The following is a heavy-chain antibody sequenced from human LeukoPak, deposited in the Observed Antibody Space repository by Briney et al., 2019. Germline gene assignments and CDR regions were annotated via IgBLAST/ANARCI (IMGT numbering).Heavy chain of an antibody. Sequence: GASVKVSCKASGGTFSSYAISWVRQAPGQGLEWMGRIIPILGIANYAQKFQGRVTITADKSTSTAYMELSSLRSEDTAVYYCARVPVSRAGHGFWFDPWGQGTLVTVSS. J-gene: IGHJ5*02. CDR3: ARVPVSRAGHGFWFDP. V-gene: IGHV1-69*04. CDR2: IIPILGIA. CDR1: GGTFSSYA.